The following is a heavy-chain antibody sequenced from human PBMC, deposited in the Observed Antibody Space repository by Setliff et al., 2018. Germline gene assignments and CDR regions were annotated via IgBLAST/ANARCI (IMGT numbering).Heavy chain of an antibody. J-gene: IGHJ6*03. CDR3: ARGSRFGTIVYRGDYYMDV. CDR2: INTHTGNP. D-gene: IGHD3-10*01. Sequence: ASVKVSCKGSGYTFSTYAIIWMRQAPGQSLEWMGWINTHTGNPTYAQGFTGRFVFSLDTSVSTAYLQISSLKAEDTAVYYCARGSRFGTIVYRGDYYMDVWGKGTTVTVSS. CDR1: GYTFSTYA. V-gene: IGHV7-4-1*02.